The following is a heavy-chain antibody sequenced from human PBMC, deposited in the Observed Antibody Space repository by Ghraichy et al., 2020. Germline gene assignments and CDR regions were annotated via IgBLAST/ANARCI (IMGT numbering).Heavy chain of an antibody. D-gene: IGHD3-22*01. CDR2: ISGKDGET. CDR3: ARDYYYYDSGGYEDTFDI. CDR1: GYTFTTYG. J-gene: IGHJ3*02. V-gene: IGHV1-18*04. Sequence: ASVKVSCKASGYTFTTYGISWVRQAPGQGLEWVGWISGKDGETNYAQKLRGSVTMTTDTSTTTVYMELRSLRSDDTAVYYCARDYYYYDSGGYEDTFDIWGQGTMVTVAS.